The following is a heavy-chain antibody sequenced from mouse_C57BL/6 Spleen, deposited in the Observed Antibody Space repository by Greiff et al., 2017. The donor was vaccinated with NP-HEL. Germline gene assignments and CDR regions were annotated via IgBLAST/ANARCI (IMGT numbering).Heavy chain of an antibody. J-gene: IGHJ4*01. V-gene: IGHV1-53*01. CDR2: INPSNGGT. CDR1: GYTFTSYW. CDR3: AREGNSDAMDY. D-gene: IGHD2-1*01. Sequence: VKLVESGTELVKPGASVKLSCKASGYTFTSYWMHWVKQRPGQGLEWIGNINPSNGGTNYNEKFKSKATLTVDKSSSTAYMQLSSLTSEDSAVYYCAREGNSDAMDYWGQGTSVTVSS.